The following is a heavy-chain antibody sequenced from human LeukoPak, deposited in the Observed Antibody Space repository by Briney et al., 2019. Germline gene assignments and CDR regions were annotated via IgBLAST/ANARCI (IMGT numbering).Heavy chain of an antibody. D-gene: IGHD1-7*01. CDR2: INPKSGCT. CDR3: ARDHASTPHWELAV. Sequence: GASVKVSYKASGYIFTDYYIHWVGQSHAQGREGMGRINPKSGCTNDAQDFQGRATMTRDSPINTVHLYLSSHPSDDTAVYYCARDHASTPHWELAVWGQGSPVTLST. CDR1: GYIFTDYY. J-gene: IGHJ4*02. V-gene: IGHV1-2*06.